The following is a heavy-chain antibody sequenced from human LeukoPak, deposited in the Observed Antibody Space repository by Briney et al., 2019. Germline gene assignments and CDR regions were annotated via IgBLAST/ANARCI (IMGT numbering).Heavy chain of an antibody. J-gene: IGHJ5*02. Sequence: SETLSLTCTVSGGSISSYYWSWIRQPAGKGLEWIGRFYTSGSTKYNPSLKSRVTMSEDTSKNQFSLNLSSVTAADTAVYYCATHVTTNWFDPWGQGTLVTVSS. CDR1: GGSISSYY. CDR2: FYTSGST. D-gene: IGHD1-14*01. V-gene: IGHV4-4*07. CDR3: ATHVTTNWFDP.